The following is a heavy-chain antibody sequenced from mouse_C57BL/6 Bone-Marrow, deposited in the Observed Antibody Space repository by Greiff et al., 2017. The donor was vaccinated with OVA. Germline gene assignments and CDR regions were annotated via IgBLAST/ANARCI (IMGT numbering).Heavy chain of an antibody. CDR1: GYTFTSYW. Sequence: QVQLQQPGAELVRPGSSVKLSCKASGYTFTSYWMHWVKQRPIQGLEWIGNIDPSDSETHYNQKFKDKATLTVDKYSSPAYMQLSSLTSEDSAVYSCARYYGSSNWYFDVWGTGTTVTVSS. CDR3: ARYYGSSNWYFDV. V-gene: IGHV1-52*01. CDR2: IDPSDSET. J-gene: IGHJ1*03. D-gene: IGHD1-1*01.